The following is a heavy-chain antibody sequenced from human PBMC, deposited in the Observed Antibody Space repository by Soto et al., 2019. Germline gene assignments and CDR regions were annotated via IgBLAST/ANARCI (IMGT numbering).Heavy chain of an antibody. CDR1: GYTFTSYA. CDR3: ARLLWRNYFDY. D-gene: IGHD2-21*01. Sequence: QVQLVQSGAEEKKPGASVKVSCNASGYTFTSYAMHWVRQAPGQRLEWMGWINAGNGNTKYSQKFQGRVTITRDTSASTAYMELSSLRSEDTAVYYCARLLWRNYFDYWGQGTLVTVSS. J-gene: IGHJ4*02. CDR2: INAGNGNT. V-gene: IGHV1-3*05.